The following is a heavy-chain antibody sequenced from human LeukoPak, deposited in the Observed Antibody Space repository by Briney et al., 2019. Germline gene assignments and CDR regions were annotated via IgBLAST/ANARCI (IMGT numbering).Heavy chain of an antibody. Sequence: GGSLRLSCAASGFTFSNAWMSWVRQAPGKGLEWVSRIKSKTDGGTTDYAAPVKGRFTISRDDSKNTLYLQMNSLKTEDTAVYYCTTSPIVGHHWGQGTLVTVSS. CDR1: GFTFSNAW. CDR2: IKSKTDGGTT. CDR3: TTSPIVGHH. D-gene: IGHD1-26*01. J-gene: IGHJ5*02. V-gene: IGHV3-15*01.